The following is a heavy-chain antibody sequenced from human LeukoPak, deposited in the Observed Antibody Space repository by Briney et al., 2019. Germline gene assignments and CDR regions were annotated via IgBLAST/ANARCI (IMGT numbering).Heavy chain of an antibody. CDR1: GFTFSSYS. CDR3: ARATRGVASEFDY. Sequence: GGSLRLSCAASGFTFSSYSIHWVPQAPGKGLEWVAVISYDGSNKYYADSVKGRFTISRDNAKNSLYLQMNSLRAEDTAVYSFARATRGVASEFDYWGQGTLVTVYS. V-gene: IGHV3-30*03. J-gene: IGHJ4*02. D-gene: IGHD2-15*01. CDR2: ISYDGSNK.